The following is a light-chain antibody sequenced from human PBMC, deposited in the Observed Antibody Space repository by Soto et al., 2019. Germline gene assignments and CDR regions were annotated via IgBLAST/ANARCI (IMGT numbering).Light chain of an antibody. CDR3: ASCDDGLSGYV. Sequence: QSVLTQRPSASGTPGQRVTSSWSGSRFNIVSNSVNWYQQLPGTAPKLLIYTNDQRPSGVPDRFSGSKSGTSASLAIRGLRSEDEADYYCASCDDGLSGYVFGTGTKLTVL. CDR2: TND. J-gene: IGLJ1*01. CDR1: RFNIVSNS. V-gene: IGLV1-47*02.